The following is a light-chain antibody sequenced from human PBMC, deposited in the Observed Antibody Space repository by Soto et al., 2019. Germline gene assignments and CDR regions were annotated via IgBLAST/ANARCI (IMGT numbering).Light chain of an antibody. J-gene: IGKJ5*01. V-gene: IGKV3-20*01. CDR1: QSLSGGY. CDR2: SAS. Sequence: EIVLTQSPGILSLSPGERATLSCRASQSLSGGYLAWFQQKPGQTPRLLIYSASNRATGIPDRFSGSGSGTDFTLTISRREPEDFVVYYCQQNGSLPITFGQGTRLEIK. CDR3: QQNGSLPIT.